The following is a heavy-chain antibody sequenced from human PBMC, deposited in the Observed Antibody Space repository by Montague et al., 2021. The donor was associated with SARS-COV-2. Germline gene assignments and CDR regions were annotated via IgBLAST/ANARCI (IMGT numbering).Heavy chain of an antibody. CDR3: ARWDPQTLTLIGLRGKSAIDY. D-gene: IGHD4-23*01. V-gene: IGHV4-34*01. Sequence: SESLSLTCAVYGGSFSGYYWTWIRQYHGKGLEWIAEINHSGTTNYNFNPSLRSRVTISVDKSKSQFSLKLSSVTAADTGVYYCARWDPQTLTLIGLRGKSAIDYWGQGTLVTVSS. CDR1: GGSFSGYY. CDR2: INHSGTT. J-gene: IGHJ4*02.